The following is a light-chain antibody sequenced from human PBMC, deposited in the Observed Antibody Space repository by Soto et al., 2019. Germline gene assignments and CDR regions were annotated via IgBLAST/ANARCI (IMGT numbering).Light chain of an antibody. CDR2: DAS. V-gene: IGKV3-11*01. CDR1: QSVGSY. CDR3: QQRSNWPSLT. Sequence: EIVLIQSPATLSLSPGERATLSCRASQSVGSYLAWYQHKPGQAPRLLISDASNRATGIPARFSGGGSETDFTLTISSLEPEDSAVYYCQQRSNWPSLTFGQGTRLEI. J-gene: IGKJ5*01.